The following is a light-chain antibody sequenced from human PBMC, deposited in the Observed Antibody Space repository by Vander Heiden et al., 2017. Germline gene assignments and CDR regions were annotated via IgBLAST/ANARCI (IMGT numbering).Light chain of an antibody. J-gene: IGLJ2*01. CDR3: CSYAGSSTLYVV. CDR2: EVS. Sequence: QSALTQPASVSGSTGQSITISCTGTSSDVGRYNLVSWYQQHPGKAPKLMIYEVSKRPSGVSNRFSGSKSGNTASLTISGLQAEDEADYYCCSYAGSSTLYVVFGGGTKLTVL. CDR1: SSDVGRYNL. V-gene: IGLV2-23*02.